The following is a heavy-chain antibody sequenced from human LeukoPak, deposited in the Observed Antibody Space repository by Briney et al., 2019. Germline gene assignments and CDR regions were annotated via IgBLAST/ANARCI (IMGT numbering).Heavy chain of an antibody. Sequence: SETLSLTCTVSGGSISSYYWSWIRQPPGKGLEWIGYICYSGSTNYNPSLKSRVTILVDTSKNQFSLKLSSVTAADTAVYYCARVVPAAIFSGYYFDYWGQGTLVTVSS. J-gene: IGHJ4*02. CDR2: ICYSGST. CDR3: ARVVPAAIFSGYYFDY. D-gene: IGHD2-2*01. V-gene: IGHV4-59*01. CDR1: GGSISSYY.